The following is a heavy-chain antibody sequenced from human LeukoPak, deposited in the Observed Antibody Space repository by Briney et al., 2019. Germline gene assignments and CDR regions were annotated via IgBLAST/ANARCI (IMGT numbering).Heavy chain of an antibody. CDR1: GYIFAPHH. V-gene: IGHV1-3*01. J-gene: IGHJ4*02. CDR2: VSAANNP. D-gene: IGHD7-27*01. Sequence: ASVKVSCKTSGYIFAPHHIHWMRQAPGQGLELLGWVSAANNPEYSQKFQGRVVITRDASATTSYLELNSLRSEDTAVYYCAMPVGMPPIPSFDYWGQGTLVTVSS. CDR3: AMPVGMPPIPSFDY.